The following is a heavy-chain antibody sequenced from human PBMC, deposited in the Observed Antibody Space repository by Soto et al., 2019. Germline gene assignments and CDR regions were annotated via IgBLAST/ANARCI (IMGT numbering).Heavy chain of an antibody. J-gene: IGHJ6*02. CDR3: TRGRLVSRYNGLGV. V-gene: IGHV3-74*01. D-gene: IGHD6-19*01. CDR2: IRSDGRGT. Sequence: IRCVRQAQSKGLVWVAHIRSDGRGTDYADSVTGRFTVSRDNAKNTLYVEMNSLRVEDTAVYYCTRGRLVSRYNGLGVWGQGTTVTVSS.